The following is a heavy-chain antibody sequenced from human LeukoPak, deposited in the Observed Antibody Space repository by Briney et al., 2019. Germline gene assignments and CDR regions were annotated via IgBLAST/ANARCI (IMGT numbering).Heavy chain of an antibody. V-gene: IGHV4-4*07. Sequence: SETLSLTCSVSGGSISSYYWSWIRQPAGKGLEWIGRIYTSGSTNYNPSLTSRVTMSVDTSKNQFSLKLSSVTAADTAVYYCARGWSSGWYGVNWFDPWGQGTLVTVSS. CDR1: GGSISSYY. D-gene: IGHD6-19*01. J-gene: IGHJ5*02. CDR2: IYTSGST. CDR3: ARGWSSGWYGVNWFDP.